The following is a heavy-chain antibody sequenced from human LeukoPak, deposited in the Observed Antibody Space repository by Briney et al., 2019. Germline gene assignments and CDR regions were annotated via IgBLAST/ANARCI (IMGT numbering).Heavy chain of an antibody. J-gene: IGHJ4*02. D-gene: IGHD3-10*01. CDR3: SRDGSGSYYFDY. Sequence: VASVKVSCKASGYTFTTYYIHWVRQAPGQGLEWMGLITPSGGTTSYAQKFQGRVTMTSDTSTSTVYIELSSLRSEDTAVYYCSRDGSGSYYFDYWGQGTLVTVSS. CDR1: GYTFTTYY. V-gene: IGHV1-46*01. CDR2: ITPSGGTT.